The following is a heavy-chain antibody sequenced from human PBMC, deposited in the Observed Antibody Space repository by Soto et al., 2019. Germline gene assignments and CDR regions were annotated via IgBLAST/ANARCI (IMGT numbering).Heavy chain of an antibody. CDR1: GGSISSSSYY. V-gene: IGHV4-39*01. CDR3: ARLVDTAMFS. CDR2: IYYSGST. J-gene: IGHJ5*02. D-gene: IGHD5-18*01. Sequence: QLQLQESGPGLVKPSETLSLTCTVSGGSISSSSYYWGWIRQPPGKGLEWIGSIYYSGSTYYNPSLGXXVXVXXDTAKSRFALKLSAGTAADTAVYYCARLVDTAMFSWGQGTLVTVSS.